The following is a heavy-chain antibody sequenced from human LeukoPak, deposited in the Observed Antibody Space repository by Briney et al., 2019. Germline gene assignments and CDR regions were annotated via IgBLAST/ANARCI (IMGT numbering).Heavy chain of an antibody. Sequence: PGGSLRLSCAASGFTFSSYSMTWVRQAPGKGLGWVSSISSSSSYIYYADSVKGRFTISRDNAKNSLYLQMNSLRAEDTAVYYCASRQWFDPWGQGTLVTVSS. CDR1: GFTFSSYS. J-gene: IGHJ5*02. CDR3: ASRQWFDP. CDR2: ISSSSSYI. V-gene: IGHV3-21*01.